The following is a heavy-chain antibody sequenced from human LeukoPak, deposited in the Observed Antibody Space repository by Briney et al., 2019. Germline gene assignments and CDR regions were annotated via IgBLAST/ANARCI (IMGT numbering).Heavy chain of an antibody. Sequence: PTETLSLTCTVSGGSMSNYYWTWIRQPPGQGLEWIGYTYNSGRTNYNPSLKSRVTNSADTSKNQFSLKLDSVAAADPANYYCARRPRIGAAWGDGMDVWGQGTTVTVFS. V-gene: IGHV4-4*09. CDR1: GGSMSNYY. J-gene: IGHJ6*02. CDR3: ARRPRIGAAWGDGMDV. D-gene: IGHD6-13*01. CDR2: TYNSGRT.